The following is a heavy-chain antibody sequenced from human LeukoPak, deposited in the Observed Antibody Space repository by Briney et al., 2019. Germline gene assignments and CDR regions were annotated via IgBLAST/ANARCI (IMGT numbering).Heavy chain of an antibody. V-gene: IGHV4-34*01. J-gene: IGHJ4*02. CDR2: INHSGST. CDR1: GESFSGYY. CDR3: AISPWWGGDYVGYYFDY. Sequence: PSETLSLTCAVSGESFSGYYWNWSRHSPRKGLGRIGKINHSGSTNYNPYLKSRVTISVAASKNQISLNLSSVTAADTALYYCAISPWWGGDYVGYYFDYWGEGSLVTVSS. D-gene: IGHD4-17*01.